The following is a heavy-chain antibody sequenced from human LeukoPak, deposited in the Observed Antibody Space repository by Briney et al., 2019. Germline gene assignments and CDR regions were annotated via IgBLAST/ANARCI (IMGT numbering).Heavy chain of an antibody. CDR3: ATRPGGSRWYGVFDF. CDR1: GASMSDHY. D-gene: IGHD6-13*01. V-gene: IGHV4-59*11. CDR2: VYGSGTT. Sequence: SETLSLTYTVSGASMSDHYWSWIRQSPGKGLEWIGYVYGSGTTNYNPSLNGRVTMSVDTSKNQFSLKLTSVTPADTALYYCATRPGGSRWYGVFDFWSRETLVTVSS. J-gene: IGHJ4*02.